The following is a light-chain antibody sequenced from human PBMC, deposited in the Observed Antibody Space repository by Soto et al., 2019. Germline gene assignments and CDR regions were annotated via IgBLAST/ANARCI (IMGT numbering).Light chain of an antibody. J-gene: IGKJ3*01. Sequence: DIEMTQSPSTLSVSAGDRATLTCRASQGISSNLAWYQQKPGKVPRLLIYAASTRDSGVPARFSGSGSGTEFTLTISSLQPEDVAVYYCQQYNSAPFTFGPGTKVDIK. CDR2: AAS. CDR3: QQYNSAPFT. CDR1: QGISSN. V-gene: IGKV1-27*01.